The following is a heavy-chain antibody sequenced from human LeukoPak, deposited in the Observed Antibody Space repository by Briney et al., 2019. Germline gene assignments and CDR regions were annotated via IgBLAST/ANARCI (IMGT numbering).Heavy chain of an antibody. V-gene: IGHV1-69*13. CDR1: GGTFSSYA. CDR3: AKDRRTIAIALFDY. CDR2: IIPIFGTA. D-gene: IGHD2-21*01. Sequence: ASVKVSCKASGGTFSSYAISWVRQAPGQGLEWMGGIIPIFGTANYAQKFQGRVTITADESTSTAYMELSSLRAEDTAVYYCAKDRRTIAIALFDYWGQGTLVTVSS. J-gene: IGHJ4*02.